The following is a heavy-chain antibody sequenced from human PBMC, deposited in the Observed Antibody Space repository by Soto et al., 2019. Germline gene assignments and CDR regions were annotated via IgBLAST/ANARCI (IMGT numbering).Heavy chain of an antibody. CDR1: AFTFSRYS. V-gene: IGHV3-21*01. J-gene: IGHJ3*02. D-gene: IGHD3-22*01. CDR2: NSSGSSYR. Sequence: RTLRGSGAACAFTFSRYSMHRVRPPRGKGLEWVSSNSSGSSYRNYADSVKGRFTISRDNAKNSLYLQMNSLRAEDTAVYYCAREYYYDSSGDDAFDIWGQGTMVTVSS. CDR3: AREYYYDSSGDDAFDI.